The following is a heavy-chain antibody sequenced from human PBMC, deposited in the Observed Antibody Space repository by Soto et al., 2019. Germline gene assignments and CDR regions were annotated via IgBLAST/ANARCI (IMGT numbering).Heavy chain of an antibody. CDR3: ARGPGPSSYYDFWSCYFAPAPSLPGIYDY. Sequence: QVQLVQSGAEVKKPGASVKVSCKASGYTFTSYDINWVRQATGQGLEWMGWMNPNSGNTGYAQKFQGRVTMTRNTPVSTAYMGLSSLRSEGTAVYYCARGPGPSSYYDFWSCYFAPAPSLPGIYDYWGQGTLVTVSS. CDR2: MNPNSGNT. CDR1: GYTFTSYD. J-gene: IGHJ4*02. V-gene: IGHV1-8*01. D-gene: IGHD3-3*01.